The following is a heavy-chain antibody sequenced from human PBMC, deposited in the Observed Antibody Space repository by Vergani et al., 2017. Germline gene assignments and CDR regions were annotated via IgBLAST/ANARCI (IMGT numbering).Heavy chain of an antibody. D-gene: IGHD2-8*01. Sequence: QVQLVESGGGLVKPGGSLRLSCAASGFTFSDYYMSWIRQAPGKGLEWVSYISSSGSTIYYADAVKGRFTISRDNAKNSLYLQMNSLRAEDTAVYYCARVDCTNGVCYTGEYWYFDLWGRGTLVTVSS. V-gene: IGHV3-11*04. CDR3: ARVDCTNGVCYTGEYWYFDL. CDR2: ISSSGSTI. CDR1: GFTFSDYY. J-gene: IGHJ2*01.